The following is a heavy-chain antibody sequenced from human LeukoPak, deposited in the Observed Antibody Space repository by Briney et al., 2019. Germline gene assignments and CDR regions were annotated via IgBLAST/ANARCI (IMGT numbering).Heavy chain of an antibody. CDR3: ARNPRDGHTFDY. V-gene: IGHV4-4*02. J-gene: IGHJ4*02. CDR2: NYHTGGL. Sequence: SGTLSLTCAVSGGSINSINWRSWVRQPPGEGLEWIGVNYHTGGLNYNPSLKSRVTISLDKSQNQFSLRLSSVTAADTAVYYCARNPRDGHTFDYWGQGTLVTVSS. CDR1: GGSINSINW.